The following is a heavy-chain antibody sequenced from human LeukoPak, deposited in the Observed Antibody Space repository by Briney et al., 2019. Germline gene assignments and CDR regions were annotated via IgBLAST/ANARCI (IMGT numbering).Heavy chain of an antibody. CDR1: GYTFTSYY. J-gene: IGHJ4*02. CDR3: AREQRGIAAAGTSFDY. V-gene: IGHV1-46*01. Sequence: ASVKVSCKASGYTFTSYYMHWVRQAPGQGLEWMGIINPSGGSTSYAQKFQGRVTITADESTSTAYMELSSLRSEDTAVYYCAREQRGIAAAGTSFDYWGQGTLVTVSS. D-gene: IGHD6-13*01. CDR2: INPSGGST.